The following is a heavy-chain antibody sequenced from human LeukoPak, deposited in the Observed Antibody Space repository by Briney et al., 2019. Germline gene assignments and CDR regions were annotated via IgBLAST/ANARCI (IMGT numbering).Heavy chain of an antibody. CDR2: ISSSSSYI. Sequence: GGSLRLSCAASRFTFSSYSMNWVRQAPGKGLEWVSSISSSSSYIYYGDSVKGRFTISRDNAKNSLYLQMNSLRAEDTALYYCAKDTGYYYDSSGYVDYWGQGTLVTVSS. V-gene: IGHV3-21*04. J-gene: IGHJ4*02. CDR3: AKDTGYYYDSSGYVDY. CDR1: RFTFSSYS. D-gene: IGHD3-22*01.